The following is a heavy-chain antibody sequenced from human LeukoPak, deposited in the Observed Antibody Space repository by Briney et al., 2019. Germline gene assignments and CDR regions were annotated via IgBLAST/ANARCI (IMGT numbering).Heavy chain of an antibody. CDR3: ARRRYYDSSGYYSSAFDY. CDR1: GYSFTSYW. Sequence: GESLKISCKGSGYSFTSYWIGWVRQMLGKGLEWMGIIYPGDSDTRYSPSFQGQVTISADKSISTAYLQWSSLKASDTAMYYCARRRYYDSSGYYSSAFDYWGQGTLVTVSS. J-gene: IGHJ4*02. D-gene: IGHD3-22*01. CDR2: IYPGDSDT. V-gene: IGHV5-51*01.